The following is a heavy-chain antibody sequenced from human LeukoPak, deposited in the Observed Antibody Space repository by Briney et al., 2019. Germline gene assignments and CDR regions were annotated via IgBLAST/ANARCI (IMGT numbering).Heavy chain of an antibody. CDR2: IYTSGST. V-gene: IGHV4-61*02. CDR3: ARASLAAAGKDAFDI. CDR1: GGSISSGSYY. J-gene: IGHJ3*02. D-gene: IGHD6-13*01. Sequence: SQTLSLTCTVSGGSISSGSYYWSWIRQPAGKGLEWIGRIYTSGSTNYNPSLKSRVTISVDTSKNQFSLKLSSVTAADTAVYYCARASLAAAGKDAFDIWGQGTMVTVSS.